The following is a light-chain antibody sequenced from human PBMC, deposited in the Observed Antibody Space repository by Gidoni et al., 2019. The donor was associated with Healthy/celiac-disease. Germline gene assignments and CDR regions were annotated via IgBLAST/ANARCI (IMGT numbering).Light chain of an antibody. Sequence: DIQLTQSPSSLSASVGDRVTITCQARQDISNYLNGYQQKPGKAPKLLIYDASNLETGVPSRFSGSGSGTDFTFTISSLQPEDIATYYCQQYDNLLPTFGPGTKVDIK. J-gene: IGKJ3*01. CDR3: QQYDNLLPT. CDR1: QDISNY. CDR2: DAS. V-gene: IGKV1-33*01.